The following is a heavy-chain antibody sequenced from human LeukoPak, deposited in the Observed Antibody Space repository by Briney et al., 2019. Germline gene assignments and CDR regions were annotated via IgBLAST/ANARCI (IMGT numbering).Heavy chain of an antibody. V-gene: IGHV5-51*01. CDR1: GHNFPSYW. CDR2: IYPGDSET. D-gene: IGHD6-19*01. Sequence: GESLKISCKASGHNFPSYWIGWVRKMPGKGLEWMGIIYPGDSETRYSPSFQGHVTISVDKSTGTAYLQWSILKASDAAMYYCATRRVAGIAVVPDSWGQGTLVTVSS. CDR3: ATRRVAGIAVVPDS. J-gene: IGHJ4*02.